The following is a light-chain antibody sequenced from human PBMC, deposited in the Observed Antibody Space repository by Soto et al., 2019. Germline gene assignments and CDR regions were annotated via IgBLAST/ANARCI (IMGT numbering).Light chain of an antibody. J-gene: IGLJ1*01. CDR3: CSSAPESTYV. CDR1: SSDVGAYNS. V-gene: IGLV2-23*01. Sequence: QSVLAHPASVSGSPGQSITISCTGTSSDVGAYNSVSWYQQHPHRAPQVIIYKGTQRPSGVSNRFSGSTSGNAASLTISALQTDDEADYFFCSSAPESTYVCGTGTKVTVL. CDR2: KGT.